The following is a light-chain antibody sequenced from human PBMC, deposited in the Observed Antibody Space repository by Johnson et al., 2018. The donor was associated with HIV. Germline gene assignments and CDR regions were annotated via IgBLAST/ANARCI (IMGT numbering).Light chain of an antibody. Sequence: QSVLTQPPSVSAAPGQKVTISCSGSSSNIGNNYVSWYQQLPGTAPKLIIYDNNKRPSGIPDRFSGSKSGTSATMGITGLQTGDEANYYCGTWDNSLSTGAVFGTGTKVDVL. CDR1: SSNIGNNY. J-gene: IGLJ1*01. V-gene: IGLV1-51*01. CDR2: DNN. CDR3: GTWDNSLSTGAV.